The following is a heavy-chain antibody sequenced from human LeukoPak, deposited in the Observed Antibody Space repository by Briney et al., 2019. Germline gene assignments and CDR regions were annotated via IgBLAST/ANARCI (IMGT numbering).Heavy chain of an antibody. V-gene: IGHV1-2*02. J-gene: IGHJ3*02. D-gene: IGHD6-19*01. Sequence: ASVKVSCMASGYTLTGYYMLWVRQAPGQGREWVGWINPNSGGTNYAQKYPGRVTMTRETSISTAYMKLRRLRSDDTAVYYCAIIAVGAFDISGQGTVVTVPS. CDR2: INPNSGGT. CDR3: AIIAVGAFDI. CDR1: GYTLTGYY.